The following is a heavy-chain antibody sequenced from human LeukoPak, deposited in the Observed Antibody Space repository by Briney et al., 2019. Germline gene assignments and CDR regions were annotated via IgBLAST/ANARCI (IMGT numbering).Heavy chain of an antibody. CDR1: GGSISSYY. V-gene: IGHV4-59*08. J-gene: IGHJ4*02. Sequence: PSETLSLTCTVSGGSISSYYWSWVRQPPGKGLEWIGYIYYSGSTNYNPSLKSRVTISVDTSKNQFFLKLSSVTAADTAVYYCARVPNYDFWSGYLDYWGQGTLVTVSS. CDR2: IYYSGST. D-gene: IGHD3-3*01. CDR3: ARVPNYDFWSGYLDY.